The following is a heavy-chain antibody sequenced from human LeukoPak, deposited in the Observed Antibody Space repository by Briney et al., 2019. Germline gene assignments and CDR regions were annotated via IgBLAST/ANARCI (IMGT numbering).Heavy chain of an antibody. Sequence: GGSLRLSCAASGFTVSSNYMSWVRQAPGKGLEWVSVIYSGGSTYYADSVKGRFTISRDNSKNTLYLQMNSLRAEDTAVYYCATLGDDYWGFYFDYWGQGTLVTVSS. CDR3: ATLGDDYWGFYFDY. CDR2: IYSGGST. J-gene: IGHJ4*02. D-gene: IGHD5-24*01. CDR1: GFTVSSNY. V-gene: IGHV3-53*01.